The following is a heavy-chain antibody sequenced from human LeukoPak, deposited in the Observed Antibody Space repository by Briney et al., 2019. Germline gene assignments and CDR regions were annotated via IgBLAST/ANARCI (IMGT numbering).Heavy chain of an antibody. CDR2: INPNSGGT. CDR1: GYTFTDYY. D-gene: IGHD5-12*01. V-gene: IGHV1-2*02. J-gene: IGHJ4*02. CDR3: ARVRGGYGDYVDY. Sequence: ASVKVSGKTSGYTFTDYYMHWVRQAPGQGLEWMGWINPNSGGTNYAQKFQGRVTMTRDTSIRTAYMELSRLTSDDTAVYYCARVRGGYGDYVDYWGQGTLVTVSS.